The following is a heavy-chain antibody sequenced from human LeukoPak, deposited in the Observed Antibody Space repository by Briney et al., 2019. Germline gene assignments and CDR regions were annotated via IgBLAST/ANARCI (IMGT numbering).Heavy chain of an antibody. D-gene: IGHD6-19*01. V-gene: IGHV3-21*01. CDR3: ARDKHSSGLIDY. J-gene: IGHJ4*02. CDR1: GFTFSSYS. CDR2: ISSSSSYI. Sequence: PGGSLRLSCAASGFTFSSYSMNWVRQAPGKGLEWVSSISSSSSYIYYADSVKGRFTISRDNAKNSLCLQMNSLRAEDTAVYYCARDKHSSGLIDYWGQGTLVTVSS.